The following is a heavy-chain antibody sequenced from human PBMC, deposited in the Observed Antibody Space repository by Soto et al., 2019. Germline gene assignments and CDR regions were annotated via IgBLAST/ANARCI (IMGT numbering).Heavy chain of an antibody. CDR3: ARVPDD. CDR1: SGSISSSDYY. J-gene: IGHJ4*02. CDR2: INYSGRT. D-gene: IGHD2-2*01. V-gene: IGHV4-30-4*01. Sequence: SETLSLTCSVSSGSISSSDYYWSLIRQPPGKGLEWIGYINYSGRTYYKPSLKSRVSISIDTSKNQFSLKLSSVTAADTAVYYCARVPDDWGQGSRVTVSS.